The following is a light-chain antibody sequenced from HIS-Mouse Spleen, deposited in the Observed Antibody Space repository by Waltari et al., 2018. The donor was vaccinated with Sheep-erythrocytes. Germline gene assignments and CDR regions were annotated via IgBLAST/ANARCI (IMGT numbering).Light chain of an antibody. CDR3: QQRSNWPPLT. CDR1: QSVSSY. Sequence: EIVLTHSAATLSLSPGERATLSCRASQSVSSYLAWYQQKPGQAPRLLIYDASNRATGIPARFSGSGSGTDFTLTISSLEPEDFAVHYCQQRSNWPPLTFGGGTKVEIK. CDR2: DAS. J-gene: IGKJ4*01. V-gene: IGKV3-11*01.